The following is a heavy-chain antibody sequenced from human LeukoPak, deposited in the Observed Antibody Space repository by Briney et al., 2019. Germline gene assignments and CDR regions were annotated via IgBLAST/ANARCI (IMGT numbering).Heavy chain of an antibody. CDR1: GGSISSYY. D-gene: IGHD6-19*01. CDR3: ARVRYSSGWYLLAFDY. CDR2: IYYSGST. J-gene: IGHJ4*02. Sequence: SETLSLTCTVSGGSISSYYWSWIRQPPGKGLEWIGYIYYSGSTNYNPSLKSRVTISVDTSKNQLSLKLSSVTAADTAVYYCARVRYSSGWYLLAFDYWGQGTLVTVSS. V-gene: IGHV4-59*01.